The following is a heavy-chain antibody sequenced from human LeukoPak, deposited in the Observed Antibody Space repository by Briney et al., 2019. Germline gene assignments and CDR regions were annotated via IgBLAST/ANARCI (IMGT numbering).Heavy chain of an antibody. V-gene: IGHV3-23*01. J-gene: IGHJ6*03. CDR3: AKAAGGSGSYYYYMDV. CDR1: GFTFSSYA. CDR2: ISGSGGST. D-gene: IGHD3-10*01. Sequence: GGSLRLSCAASGFTFSSYAMSWVRQAPGKGLEWVSAISGSGGSTYYADSVKGRFTISRDNSKNTLYLQMNSLRAEDTAVYYCAKAAGGSGSYYYYMDVWGKGTTVTVSS.